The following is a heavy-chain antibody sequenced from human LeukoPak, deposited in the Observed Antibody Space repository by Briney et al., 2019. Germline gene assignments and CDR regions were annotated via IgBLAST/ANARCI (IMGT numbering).Heavy chain of an antibody. CDR3: ARRGCSGGSCPPFAFDI. CDR2: ISAYNGNT. J-gene: IGHJ3*02. V-gene: IGHV1-18*01. D-gene: IGHD2-15*01. CDR1: GYTFTSYG. Sequence: ASVKVSCKASGYTFTSYGISWLLQAPGQGLEWMGWISAYNGNTNYAQKLQGRVTMTPDTSTSTGYMELRSLRSDDTAVYYCARRGCSGGSCPPFAFDIWGQGTMVTVSS.